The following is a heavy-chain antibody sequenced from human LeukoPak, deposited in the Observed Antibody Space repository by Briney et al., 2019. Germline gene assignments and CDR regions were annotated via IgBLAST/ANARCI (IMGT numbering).Heavy chain of an antibody. Sequence: PSETLSLTRAVYGGSFSGYYWSWIRQPAGKGLEWIGRIYTSGSTNYNRSLKSRVTMSVDASKNQFSLKLSSVTAADTAVYYCARDTVPDSGWYSYFDYWGQGTLVTVSS. J-gene: IGHJ4*02. CDR2: IYTSGST. V-gene: IGHV4-4*07. D-gene: IGHD6-19*01. CDR3: ARDTVPDSGWYSYFDY. CDR1: GGSFSGYY.